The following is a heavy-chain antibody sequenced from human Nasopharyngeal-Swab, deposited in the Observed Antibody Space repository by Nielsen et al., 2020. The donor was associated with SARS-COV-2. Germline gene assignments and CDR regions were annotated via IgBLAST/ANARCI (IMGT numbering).Heavy chain of an antibody. J-gene: IGHJ6*02. CDR1: GFTFNNYN. D-gene: IGHD3-3*01. V-gene: IGHV3-21*01. Sequence: GSLRLSCAASGFTFNNYNFNWVRQAPGKGLEWVSSISSSSSYIYYADSVKGRFTISRDNAKNSLYLQMNSLRAEDTAVYYCARDGLDYDFWSAYFMNVWGQGTTVTVSS. CDR2: ISSSSSYI. CDR3: ARDGLDYDFWSAYFMNV.